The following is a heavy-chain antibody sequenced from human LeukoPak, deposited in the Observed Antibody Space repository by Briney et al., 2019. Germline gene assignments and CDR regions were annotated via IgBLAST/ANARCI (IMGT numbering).Heavy chain of an antibody. V-gene: IGHV3-30*02. CDR1: VFTFIDYG. D-gene: IGHD2-15*01. Sequence: GGSLRLSCAASVFTFIDYGIHWVRQAPGKGLEGGAFIRNDERKGFYGDSVKGRFTIARDHSRNTAYLQMHSLRAEDTAVYYCARKGFCSGGTCYGSPDYYYMDVWGKGTTVTVSS. CDR2: IRNDERKG. CDR3: ARKGFCSGGTCYGSPDYYYMDV. J-gene: IGHJ6*03.